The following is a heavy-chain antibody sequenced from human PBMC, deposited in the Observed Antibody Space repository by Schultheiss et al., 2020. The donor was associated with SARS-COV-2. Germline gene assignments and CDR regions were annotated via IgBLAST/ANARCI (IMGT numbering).Heavy chain of an antibody. CDR1: GYTFSDYG. Sequence: GESLKISCKASGYTFSDYGISWVRQAPGLGLEWMGWISVFNGNTNYAQMFQDRVTMTRDTSTSTVYMELSRLRSDDTAVYYCARALGSPYTSPRFDPWGQGTLVTVSS. CDR3: ARALGSPYTSPRFDP. J-gene: IGHJ5*02. CDR2: ISVFNGNT. V-gene: IGHV1-18*01. D-gene: IGHD2-2*02.